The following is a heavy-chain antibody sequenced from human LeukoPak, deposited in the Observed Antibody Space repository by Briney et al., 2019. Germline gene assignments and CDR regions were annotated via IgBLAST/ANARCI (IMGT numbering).Heavy chain of an antibody. V-gene: IGHV3-53*04. D-gene: IGHD3-10*01. J-gene: IGHJ4*02. CDR1: GFTFSDYY. CDR3: ARDRRETYGSGSYYDY. CDR2: IYSGGST. Sequence: GGSLRLSCAASGFTFSDYYMTWIRQAPGKGLEWVSVIYSGGSTYYADSVKGRFTISRHNSKNTLYLQMNSLRAEDTAVYYCARDRRETYGSGSYYDYWGQGTLVTVSS.